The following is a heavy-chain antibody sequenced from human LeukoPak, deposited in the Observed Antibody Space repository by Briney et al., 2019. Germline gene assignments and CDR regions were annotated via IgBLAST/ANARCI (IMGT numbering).Heavy chain of an antibody. CDR2: IYSGGNT. CDR3: ARYDGGSGPFDY. Sequence: GGSLRLSCAASGFTVSSNYMSWVRQAPGKGLEWVSVIYSGGNTYYADSVKGRFTVSRDNSKNTLYLQMNSLRAEDTAVYYCARYDGGSGPFDYWGQGTLVTVSS. D-gene: IGHD3-10*01. CDR1: GFTVSSNY. J-gene: IGHJ4*02. V-gene: IGHV3-53*01.